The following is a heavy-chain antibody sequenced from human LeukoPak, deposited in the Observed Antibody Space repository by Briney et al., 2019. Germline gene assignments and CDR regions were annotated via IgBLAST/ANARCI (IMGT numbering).Heavy chain of an antibody. Sequence: GGSLRLSCAASGFTFDDYAMHWVRQAPGKGLEWVSGISWNSGSIGYADSVKGRFTISGDNAKNSLYLQMNSLRAEDTALYYCAKVGSGSADYWGQGTLVTVSS. CDR2: ISWNSGSI. CDR3: AKVGSGSADY. V-gene: IGHV3-9*01. J-gene: IGHJ4*02. CDR1: GFTFDDYA. D-gene: IGHD1-1*01.